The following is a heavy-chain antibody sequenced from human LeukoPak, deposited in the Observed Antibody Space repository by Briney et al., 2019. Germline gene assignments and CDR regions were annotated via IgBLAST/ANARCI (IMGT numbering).Heavy chain of an antibody. V-gene: IGHV6-1*01. J-gene: IGHJ4*02. CDR3: ARALGVVFDY. Sequence: SQTLSLTCVIYGDSVSSNHATWNWIRQSPSRGLEWLGRTYYRSKWSNDYAVSVNSRLTINPDTSKNHFSLQLRFVTPEDTALYFCARALGVVFDYWGQGTLVTVSS. CDR2: TYYRSKWSN. CDR1: GDSVSSNHAT. D-gene: IGHD2-8*01.